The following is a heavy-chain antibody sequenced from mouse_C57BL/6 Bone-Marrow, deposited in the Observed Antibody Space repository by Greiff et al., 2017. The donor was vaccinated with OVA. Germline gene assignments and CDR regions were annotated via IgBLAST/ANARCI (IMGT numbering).Heavy chain of an antibody. V-gene: IGHV1-15*01. CDR1: GYTFTDYE. CDR2: IDPETGGP. Sequence: VQLQQSGAELVRPGASVTLSCKASGYTFTDYEMHWVKQTPVHGLEWIGAIDPETGGPAYNQKFKGKAILTADKSSSTAYMELRSLTSDDSAVYYCTRGYSNYYAMDYWGQGTAVTVSS. D-gene: IGHD2-5*01. CDR3: TRGYSNYYAMDY. J-gene: IGHJ4*01.